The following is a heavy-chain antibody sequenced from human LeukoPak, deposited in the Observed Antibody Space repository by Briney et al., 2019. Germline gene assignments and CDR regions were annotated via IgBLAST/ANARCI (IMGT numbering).Heavy chain of an antibody. Sequence: QPGGSLRLSCAASGFTFSDSAIHWVRQATGKGLEWVGRIRSKADTYATTYAASLKGRFTISRDDSRNRAYLQMSSLRTEDTAVYYCTREYSSGRPFDFWGQGTLVTVSS. J-gene: IGHJ4*02. D-gene: IGHD6-19*01. V-gene: IGHV3-73*01. CDR1: GFTFSDSA. CDR2: IRSKADTYAT. CDR3: TREYSSGRPFDF.